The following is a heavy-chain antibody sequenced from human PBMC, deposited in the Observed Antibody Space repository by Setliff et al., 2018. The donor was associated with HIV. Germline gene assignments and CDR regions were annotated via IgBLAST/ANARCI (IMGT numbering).Heavy chain of an antibody. CDR3: ARRSSGWQFDY. CDR2: ISAYNGNT. Sequence: ASVKVSCKASGGTFSSYAISWVRQAPGQGLEWMGWISAYNGNTNYAQKLQGRVTMTTDTSTSTAYMELRSLRSDDTAVYYCARRSSGWQFDYWGQGTLVTVSS. J-gene: IGHJ4*02. D-gene: IGHD6-19*01. CDR1: GGTFSSYA. V-gene: IGHV1-18*01.